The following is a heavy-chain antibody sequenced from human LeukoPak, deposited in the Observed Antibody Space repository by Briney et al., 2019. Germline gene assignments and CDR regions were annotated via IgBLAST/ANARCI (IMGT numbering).Heavy chain of an antibody. CDR2: INPNSGGT. V-gene: IGHV1-2*02. Sequence: ASVKVSCKTSGYTFTDHYVQWVRQAPGQGFEWLGWINPNSGGTSYARKFRGRVTMTRDMSLSTAYMELTRLTYDDTAVYYFARGALDPETVTNYFEYWAQGTLVTVSS. CDR3: ARGALDPETVTNYFEY. CDR1: GYTFTDHY. J-gene: IGHJ4*02. D-gene: IGHD4-17*01.